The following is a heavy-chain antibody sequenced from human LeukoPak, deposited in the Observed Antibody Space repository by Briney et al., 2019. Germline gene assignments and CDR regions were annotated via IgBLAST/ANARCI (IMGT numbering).Heavy chain of an antibody. D-gene: IGHD3-3*01. CDR3: ARRITIFGVVILPDAFDI. J-gene: IGHJ3*02. CDR2: IYYSGSS. V-gene: IGHV4-39*01. Sequence: PSETLSLTCTVSGGSISSYSYYWGWLRQPPGKGLEWIGNIYYSGSSYYNPSLQSRVTISVDTSKNQFSLKLSSVTASDTAVYYCARRITIFGVVILPDAFDIWGQGTMVTVSS. CDR1: GGSISSYSYY.